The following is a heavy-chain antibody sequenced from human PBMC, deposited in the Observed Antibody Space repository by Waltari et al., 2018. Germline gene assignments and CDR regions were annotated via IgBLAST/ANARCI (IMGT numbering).Heavy chain of an antibody. CDR2: VSVVSSNI. CDR1: GFTFSSYS. Sequence: EVQLVESGGGLVKPGGSLRLSCAASGFTFSSYSVNSVRQAPGKVLEWVSSVSVVSSNIYYADSVKGRFTISRDNAKNSLYLQMNSLRAEDTAVYCCARQVYPDYWGQGTLVTVSS. CDR3: ARQVYPDY. V-gene: IGHV3-21*01. D-gene: IGHD2-2*01. J-gene: IGHJ4*02.